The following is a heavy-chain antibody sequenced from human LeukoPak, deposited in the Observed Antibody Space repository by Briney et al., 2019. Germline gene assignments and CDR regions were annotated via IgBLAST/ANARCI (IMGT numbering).Heavy chain of an antibody. CDR3: ARPRRRGGDSPGLYAFDI. J-gene: IGHJ3*02. D-gene: IGHD3-16*01. CDR1: GFTFSSYG. Sequence: GRSLRLSCAASGFTFSSYGMHWVRQAPGKGLEWVAVISYDGSNKYYADSVKGRFTISRDNSKNTLYLQMNSLRAEDTAVYYCARPRRRGGDSPGLYAFDIWGQGTMVTVSS. CDR2: ISYDGSNK. V-gene: IGHV3-30*03.